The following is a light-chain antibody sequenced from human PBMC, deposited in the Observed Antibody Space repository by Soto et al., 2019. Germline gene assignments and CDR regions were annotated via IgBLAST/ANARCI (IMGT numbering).Light chain of an antibody. CDR1: QSLVHSDGNTY. V-gene: IGKV2-24*01. CDR3: MQGTQFPWT. Sequence: DIVMTQTPLSSPVTLGQPASISCRSSQSLVHSDGNTYLSWLQQRTGQPPRLLIYKISKRLSGVPDRFGGSGAGTDFTLKISRVEVEDVGVYYCMQGTQFPWTFGQGTKVEIK. J-gene: IGKJ1*01. CDR2: KIS.